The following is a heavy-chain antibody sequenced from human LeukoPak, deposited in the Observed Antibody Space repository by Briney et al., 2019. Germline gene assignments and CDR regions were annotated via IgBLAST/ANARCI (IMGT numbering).Heavy chain of an antibody. J-gene: IGHJ4*02. V-gene: IGHV3-74*01. Sequence: GGSLRLSCAASGFTFSSYWMHWVRQAPGKGLVWVSRVNSDGSSTSYSDSVKGRFTISRDNAKNTLYLQMNSLRAEDTAVYYCARASDSSGYYDYWGQGTLVTVSS. CDR3: ARASDSSGYYDY. CDR2: VNSDGSST. D-gene: IGHD3-22*01. CDR1: GFTFSSYW.